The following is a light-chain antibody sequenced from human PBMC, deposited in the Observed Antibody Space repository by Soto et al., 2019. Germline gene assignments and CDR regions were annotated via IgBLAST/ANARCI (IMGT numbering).Light chain of an antibody. CDR1: TNDIGRFNL. Sequence: QSALTQPASVSVSPGQSITISCTGTTNDIGRFNLVPWYQQQPAKAPKLVIYADTRRPSGVSNRVSGSKSGNTASLTISGLRPEDDGYYPCCSYAAGSTLVFGGGTKLTV. CDR3: CSYAAGSTLV. CDR2: ADT. V-gene: IGLV2-23*01. J-gene: IGLJ2*01.